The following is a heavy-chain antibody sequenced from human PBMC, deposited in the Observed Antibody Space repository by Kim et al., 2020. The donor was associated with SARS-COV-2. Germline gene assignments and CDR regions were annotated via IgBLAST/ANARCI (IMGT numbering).Heavy chain of an antibody. D-gene: IGHD3-22*01. V-gene: IGHV3-64D*09. J-gene: IGHJ4*02. Sequence: SVKGRVTISRENSKNTLYLQMSSLRAEDAAVYYCVKSYYDSRGYYSPFDYWGQGTLVTVSS. CDR3: VKSYYDSRGYYSPFDY.